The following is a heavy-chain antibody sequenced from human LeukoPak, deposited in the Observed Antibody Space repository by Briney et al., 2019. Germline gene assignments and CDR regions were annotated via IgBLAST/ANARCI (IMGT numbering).Heavy chain of an antibody. CDR1: GDSVSSKSVA. CDR3: AHSSGYFDY. CDR2: TYYRSKWYN. J-gene: IGHJ4*02. V-gene: IGHV6-1*01. Sequence: SQTLSLTCAISGDSVSSKSVAWNWIRQSPSRGLEWLGRTYYRSKWYNEYAVSVKSRITINPDTSKNQFSLQLNSVTPEDTAVYYCAHSSGYFDYWGQGTLVTVSP. D-gene: IGHD2-15*01.